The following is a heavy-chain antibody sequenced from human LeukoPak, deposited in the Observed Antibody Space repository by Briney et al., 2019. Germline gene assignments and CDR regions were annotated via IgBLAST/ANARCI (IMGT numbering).Heavy chain of an antibody. D-gene: IGHD6-6*01. V-gene: IGHV3-7*01. CDR3: ARHRSSWLIDY. Sequence: GGSLRLSCVASGFTFNTYWMTWVRRAPGKGLEWVASIKQDGSEQYYVDSVKGRFTISRDNTKNSVFLQMNSLRVDDTAVYYCARHRSSWLIDYWGQGTLVTVSS. CDR1: GFTFNTYW. J-gene: IGHJ4*02. CDR2: IKQDGSEQ.